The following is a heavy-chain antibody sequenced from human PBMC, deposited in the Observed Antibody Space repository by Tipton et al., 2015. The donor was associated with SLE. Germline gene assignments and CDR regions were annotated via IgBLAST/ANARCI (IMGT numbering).Heavy chain of an antibody. Sequence: TLSLTCAVYGGSFSGYYWNWIRQPPGKGLEWIGYIYSSGSTNYNPSLQSRVTMSVDTSKNQFSLRLSSVTAADTAVYYCVRQVVSIGVADYGMDVWGQGTTVTVSS. D-gene: IGHD2-2*01. V-gene: IGHV4-4*09. CDR2: IYSSGST. CDR1: GGSFSGYY. J-gene: IGHJ6*02. CDR3: VRQVVSIGVADYGMDV.